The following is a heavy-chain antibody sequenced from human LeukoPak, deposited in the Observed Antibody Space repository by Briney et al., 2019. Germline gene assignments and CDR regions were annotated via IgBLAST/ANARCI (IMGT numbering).Heavy chain of an antibody. CDR1: GFTFSNCA. D-gene: IGHD3-16*01. Sequence: GGSLRLSCAASGFTFSNCAMSWVRQAPGKGLEWVALINTDGSEKYYVDSVKGRFTIFRDNAKNSLYLQLNSLRAEDTAVYYCASGAVPPHWGQGTLVTVSS. V-gene: IGHV3-7*01. CDR2: INTDGSEK. J-gene: IGHJ4*02. CDR3: ASGAVPPH.